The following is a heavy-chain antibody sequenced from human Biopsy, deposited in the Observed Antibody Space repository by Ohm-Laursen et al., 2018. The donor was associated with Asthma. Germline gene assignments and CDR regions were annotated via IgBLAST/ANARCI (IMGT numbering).Heavy chain of an antibody. Sequence: SLRLSCSATRFTYEMHWVRQAPGKGLEWVAVISYDGSSIYYADSVKGRFTISRDNSKNTLSLQMNSLTAEGTAVYYCAREGVAGTHIEDWGQGTLATVSS. CDR2: ISYDGSSI. J-gene: IGHJ4*02. CDR3: AREGVAGTHIED. D-gene: IGHD6-19*01. CDR1: RFTYE. V-gene: IGHV3-30-3*01.